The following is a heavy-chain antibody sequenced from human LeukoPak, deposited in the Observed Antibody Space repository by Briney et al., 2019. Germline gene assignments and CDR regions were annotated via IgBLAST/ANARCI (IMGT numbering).Heavy chain of an antibody. CDR1: GFTFSNAW. Sequence: GGSLRLSCAASGFTFSNAWMSWVRQAPGKGLEWVGRIKSKTDGGTTDYAAPVKGRFTISRDDSKNTLYLQMNSLKTEDTAVYYCTTIKYSYGFHFDYWGQGTLVTVSS. CDR3: TTIKYSYGFHFDY. J-gene: IGHJ4*02. D-gene: IGHD5-18*01. V-gene: IGHV3-15*01. CDR2: IKSKTDGGTT.